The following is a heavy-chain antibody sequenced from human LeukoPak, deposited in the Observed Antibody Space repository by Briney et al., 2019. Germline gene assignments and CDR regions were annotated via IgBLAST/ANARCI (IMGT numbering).Heavy chain of an antibody. CDR3: AKSNGYSLVDI. D-gene: IGHD5-12*01. CDR1: GGSFSGYY. J-gene: IGHJ3*02. CDR2: INHSGST. Sequence: TSETLSLTCAVYGGSFSGYYWSWIRQPPGKGLEWIGEINHSGSTNYNPSLKSRVTISVDTSRNQFSLKLNSVTAADTAVYYCAKSNGYSLVDIWGQGTMVTVSS. V-gene: IGHV4-34*01.